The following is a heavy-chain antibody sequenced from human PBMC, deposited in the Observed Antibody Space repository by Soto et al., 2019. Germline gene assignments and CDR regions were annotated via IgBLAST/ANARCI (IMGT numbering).Heavy chain of an antibody. D-gene: IGHD3-10*02. V-gene: IGHV3-23*01. CDR2: FGGSGGT. CDR3: AKSQCSLSGMDV. J-gene: IGHJ6*04. CDR1: GFIFSNYA. Sequence: EVQVLESGGGLVQPGGSLRLSCVGSGFIFSNYAMDWVRQAPGKGLEWVSGFGGSGGTYYADSVKGRYTIFRDNSKNTLYLQMTSLRVEDTAVYYWAKSQCSLSGMDVWGKGTSVTVSS.